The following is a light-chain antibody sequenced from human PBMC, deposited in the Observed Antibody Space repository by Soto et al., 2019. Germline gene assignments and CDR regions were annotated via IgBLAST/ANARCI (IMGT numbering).Light chain of an antibody. J-gene: IGKJ4*01. CDR2: GAS. Sequence: EIVLTQSPGTLSLSPGERATLSCRASQSVSSYSLAWYQKKSGQAPRLLIYGASSRAAGIPDRFSGSGSGTDFTLTISSLQAEDVAVYYCQQYYSNPFTFGGGTKVDI. CDR1: QSVSSYS. CDR3: QQYYSNPFT. V-gene: IGKV3-20*01.